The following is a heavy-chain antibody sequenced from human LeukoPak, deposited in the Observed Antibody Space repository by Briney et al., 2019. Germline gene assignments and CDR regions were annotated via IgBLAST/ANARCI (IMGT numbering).Heavy chain of an antibody. CDR1: GYTLTSYF. J-gene: IGHJ3*02. Sequence: GASVKVSCKASGYTLTSYFIHWVRQAPGQGLEWMGIINPSGGSTSYAQKFQGRVTMTRDTSTSTVYMELSSLRSEDTAVYYCARDQAWNYAFDIWGQGTMVTVSS. CDR3: ARDQAWNYAFDI. D-gene: IGHD1-7*01. V-gene: IGHV1-46*01. CDR2: INPSGGST.